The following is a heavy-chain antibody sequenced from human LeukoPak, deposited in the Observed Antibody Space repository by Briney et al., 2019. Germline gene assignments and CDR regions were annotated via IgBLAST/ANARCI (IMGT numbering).Heavy chain of an antibody. CDR2: IHYSGST. CDR1: GGSISSFY. Sequence: ETLSLTCTVSGGSISSFYWSWIRQPPGKGLEWIGHIHYSGSTNYNPSLKSRVTISVDTSKNQFSLKLSSVTAADTAVYYCARHRIAVAGIDYWGQGTLVTVSS. V-gene: IGHV4-59*08. J-gene: IGHJ4*02. D-gene: IGHD6-19*01. CDR3: ARHRIAVAGIDY.